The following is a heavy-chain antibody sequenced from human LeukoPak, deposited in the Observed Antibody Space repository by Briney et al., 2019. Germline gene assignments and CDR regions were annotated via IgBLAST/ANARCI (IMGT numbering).Heavy chain of an antibody. CDR2: IYSDGST. D-gene: IGHD3-22*01. V-gene: IGHV3-53*01. CDR1: GFTVSSNY. CDR3: ARLPIVVITSGGY. Sequence: GGSLRLSCAASGFTVSSNYMTWVRQAPGEGLEWLSVIYSDGSTYYADSVKGRFTILRDNSKNTLYLQMNSLRAEDTAVYYCARLPIVVITSGGYWSQGTLVTVSS. J-gene: IGHJ4*02.